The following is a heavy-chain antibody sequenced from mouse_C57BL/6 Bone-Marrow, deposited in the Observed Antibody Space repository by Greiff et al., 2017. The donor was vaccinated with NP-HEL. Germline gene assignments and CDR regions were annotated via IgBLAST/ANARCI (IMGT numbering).Heavy chain of an antibody. CDR1: GFTFSSYG. CDR2: ISSGGSYT. V-gene: IGHV5-6*01. J-gene: IGHJ2*01. Sequence: DVQLQESGGDLVKPGGSLKLSCAASGFTFSSYGMSWVRQTPDKRLEWVATISSGGSYTYYPDSVKGRFTISRDNAKNTLYLQMSSLKSEDTAMYYCASLYYYGSSPWGQGTTLTVSS. CDR3: ASLYYYGSSP. D-gene: IGHD1-1*01.